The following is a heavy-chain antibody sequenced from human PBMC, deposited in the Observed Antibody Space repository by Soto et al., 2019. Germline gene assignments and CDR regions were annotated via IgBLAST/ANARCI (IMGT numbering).Heavy chain of an antibody. Sequence: GGSLRLSCAASGVTFSSYAMSWVRQAPGKGLEWVSAISGSGGSTYYADSVKGRFTISRDNSKNTLYLQMNSLRAEDTAVYYCAKLAVLRFLEPAGFLDYWGQGTQVTVSS. J-gene: IGHJ4*02. CDR2: ISGSGGST. D-gene: IGHD3-3*01. CDR3: AKLAVLRFLEPAGFLDY. CDR1: GVTFSSYA. V-gene: IGHV3-23*01.